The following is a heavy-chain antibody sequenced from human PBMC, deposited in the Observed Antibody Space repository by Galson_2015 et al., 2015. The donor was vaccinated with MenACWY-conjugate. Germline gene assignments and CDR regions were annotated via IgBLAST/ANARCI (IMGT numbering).Heavy chain of an antibody. J-gene: IGHJ3*02. CDR2: INPSGGGT. CDR3: ARAGAGTSGYYAFDI. D-gene: IGHD3-22*01. Sequence: SVKVSCKASGYTFSTYYMHWVRQAPGQGLEWMGIINPSGGGTSYAENFQDRVTMTRDTSTSTVYMELSSLSSEDTAMYYCARAGAGTSGYYAFDIWGQGTWVIVSS. CDR1: GYTFSTYY. V-gene: IGHV1-46*01.